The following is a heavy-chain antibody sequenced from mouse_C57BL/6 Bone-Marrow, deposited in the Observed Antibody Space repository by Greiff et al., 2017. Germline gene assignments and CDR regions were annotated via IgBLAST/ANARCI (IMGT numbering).Heavy chain of an antibody. D-gene: IGHD2-1*01. Sequence: VQLQQSGAELVKPGASVKVSCKASGYTFTSYWMHWVKQRPGHGLEWIVSIHPSDSDTNYNQTFTCKSTLTVYNSSSTSYMQLSSLTSEDSAVYYCAIGAPLLPAWFAYWGKGTLVTVSA. CDR2: IHPSDSDT. J-gene: IGHJ3*01. CDR1: GYTFTSYW. CDR3: AIGAPLLPAWFAY. V-gene: IGHV1-74*01.